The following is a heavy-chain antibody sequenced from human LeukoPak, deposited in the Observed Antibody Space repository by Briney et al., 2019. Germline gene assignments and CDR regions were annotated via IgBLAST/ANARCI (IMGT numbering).Heavy chain of an antibody. D-gene: IGHD5-12*01. CDR1: GYTFTSYA. CDR2: INIGNGNT. J-gene: IGHJ4*02. V-gene: IGHV1-3*04. CDR3: ARRYSRHFDY. Sequence: ASVKVSCKASGYTFTSYAMHWVRQAPGQRLEWMGWINIGNGNTKYSPEFQGRVTFIRDTSASTAYMELSSLGSEDTAVYYCARRYSRHFDYWGQGTLVTVSS.